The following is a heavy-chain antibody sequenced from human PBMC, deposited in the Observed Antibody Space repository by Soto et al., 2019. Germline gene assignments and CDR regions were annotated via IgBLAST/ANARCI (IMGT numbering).Heavy chain of an antibody. D-gene: IGHD2-15*01. Sequence: QVPLVQSGAEVKKPGASVKVSCKASGYTFTSYGISWVRQAPGQGLEWMGWISAYNGNTNYAQKLQGRVTMTTDTSTSTAYMELRSLRSDDTAVYYCARDASDGVVVVAATPDAFDIWGQGTMVTVSS. CDR1: GYTFTSYG. CDR3: ARDASDGVVVVAATPDAFDI. V-gene: IGHV1-18*01. J-gene: IGHJ3*02. CDR2: ISAYNGNT.